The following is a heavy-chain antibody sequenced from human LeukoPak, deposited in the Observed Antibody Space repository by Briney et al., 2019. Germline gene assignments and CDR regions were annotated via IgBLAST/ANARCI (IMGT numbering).Heavy chain of an antibody. D-gene: IGHD3-10*01. CDR1: GGSISSGNYY. CDR3: ASVRRGFGESSKYYAYYYMGV. J-gene: IGHJ6*03. V-gene: IGHV4-39*01. CDR2: IYYSGST. Sequence: SETLSLTCTVSGGSISSGNYYWSWIRQPAGKGLEWIGRIYYSGSTYYNPSLKSRVTISLDTSKNQFSLKLSSVTAADTAVYYCASVRRGFGESSKYYAYYYMGVWGKGTTVTISS.